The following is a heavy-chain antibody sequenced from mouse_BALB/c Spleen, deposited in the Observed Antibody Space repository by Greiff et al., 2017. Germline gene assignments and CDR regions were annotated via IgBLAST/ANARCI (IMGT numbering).Heavy chain of an antibody. V-gene: IGHV1-14*01. CDR2: INPYNDGT. D-gene: IGHD2-3*01. Sequence: VQLKQSGPELVKPGASVKMSCKASGYTFTSYVMHWVKQKPGQGLEWIGYINPYNDGTKYNEKFKGKATLTSDKSSSTAYMELSSLTSEDSAVYYCARSLAHDGYYEDFDYWGQGTTLTVSS. CDR1: GYTFTSYV. CDR3: ARSLAHDGYYEDFDY. J-gene: IGHJ2*01.